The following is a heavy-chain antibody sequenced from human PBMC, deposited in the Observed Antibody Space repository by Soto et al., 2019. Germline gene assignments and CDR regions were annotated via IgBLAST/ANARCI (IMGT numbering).Heavy chain of an antibody. V-gene: IGHV4-59*01. CDR2: ISYSGST. Sequence: SETLSLTCSVSGASITTYYWSWIRQPPGKGLEWIGSISYSGSTKYNPSLESRVMISLDTSKNQFSLRLTSVTAADTALYYCARDWGSSGLFDPWGQGALVTVSS. CDR1: GASITTYY. CDR3: ARDWGSSGLFDP. D-gene: IGHD3-16*01. J-gene: IGHJ5*02.